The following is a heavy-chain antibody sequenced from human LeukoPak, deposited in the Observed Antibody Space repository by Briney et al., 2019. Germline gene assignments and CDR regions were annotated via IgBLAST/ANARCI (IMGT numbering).Heavy chain of an antibody. Sequence: GGSLRLSCAASGFTFTSYGISWVRQAPGQGLEWMGWISAYNGNTNYAQKLQGRVTMTTDTSTSTAYMELRSLRSDDTAVYYCARDDQLEPDYWGQGTLVTVSS. CDR2: ISAYNGNT. J-gene: IGHJ4*02. CDR3: ARDDQLEPDY. V-gene: IGHV1-18*01. CDR1: GFTFTSYG. D-gene: IGHD1-1*01.